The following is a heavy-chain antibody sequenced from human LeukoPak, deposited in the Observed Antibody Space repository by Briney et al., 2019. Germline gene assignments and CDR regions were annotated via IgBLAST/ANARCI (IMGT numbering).Heavy chain of an antibody. J-gene: IGHJ4*02. CDR3: AREGVGATKRGAFDY. Sequence: SVKVSCKASGGTFSSYAISWVRQAPGQGLEWMGGIIPIFGTANYAQKFQGRVTITADESTSTAYMELSSLRFEDTAVYYCAREGVGATKRGAFDYWGQGTLVTVSS. V-gene: IGHV1-69*13. CDR1: GGTFSSYA. CDR2: IIPIFGTA. D-gene: IGHD1-26*01.